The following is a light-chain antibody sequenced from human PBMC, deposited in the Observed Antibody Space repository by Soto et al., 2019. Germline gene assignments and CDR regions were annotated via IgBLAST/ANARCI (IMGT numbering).Light chain of an antibody. CDR1: QAISNY. Sequence: DIQMTQSPSSLSASVGDRVTITCQASQAISNYLTWYQQKPGKAPKLLIYDAYNLETGVPSRCSGSGYGTDFTFTMSSVQPEYIASYYCQQYGTLPSFTFGPGTKVDIK. V-gene: IGKV1-33*01. CDR3: QQYGTLPSFT. CDR2: DAY. J-gene: IGKJ3*01.